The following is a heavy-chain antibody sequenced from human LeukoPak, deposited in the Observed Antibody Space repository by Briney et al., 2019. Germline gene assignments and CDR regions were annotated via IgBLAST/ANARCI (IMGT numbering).Heavy chain of an antibody. CDR3: AKSFSHGSGSDHVSFDS. CDR2: INDSGGRT. D-gene: IGHD3-10*01. V-gene: IGHV3-23*01. Sequence: GGSVTLSCAASGFTFSTYTMNWVRQGPGKGLDWVSSINDSGGRTYLADSVKGRFTVSRDDSKSTLYLQMDSLRAGDTAVYYCAKSFSHGSGSDHVSFDSWGKGT. CDR1: GFTFSTYT. J-gene: IGHJ4*02.